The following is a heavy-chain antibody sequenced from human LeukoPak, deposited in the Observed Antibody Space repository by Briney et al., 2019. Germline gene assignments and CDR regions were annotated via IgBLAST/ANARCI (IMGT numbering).Heavy chain of an antibody. CDR1: GGSISSGGYY. V-gene: IGHV4-30-2*01. CDR3: VGGGLVRGVTHWFDP. Sequence: SETLSLTCTVSGGSISSGGYYWSWIRQPPGKGLEWIGYIYHSGSTYYNPSLKSRVTISVDRSKNQFSPQPNSVTPEDTAVYYCVGGGLVRGVTHWFDPWGQGTLVTVSS. J-gene: IGHJ5*02. D-gene: IGHD3-10*01. CDR2: IYHSGST.